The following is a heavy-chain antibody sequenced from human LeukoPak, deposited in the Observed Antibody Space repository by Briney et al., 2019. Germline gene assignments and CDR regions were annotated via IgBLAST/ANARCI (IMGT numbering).Heavy chain of an antibody. D-gene: IGHD2/OR15-2a*01. CDR2: INPNSGGT. CDR1: GYTFTGYY. Sequence: ASVKVSCKASGYTFTGYYMHWVRQAPGQGLEWMGWINPNSGGTNYAQKFQGRVTMTRDTSISTAYMELSRLRSDDTAVYYCAREIEYNGVPDYWGQGTLVTVSS. V-gene: IGHV1-2*02. J-gene: IGHJ4*02. CDR3: AREIEYNGVPDY.